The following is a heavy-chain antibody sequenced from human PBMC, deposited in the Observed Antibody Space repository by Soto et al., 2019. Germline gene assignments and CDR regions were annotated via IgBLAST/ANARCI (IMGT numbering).Heavy chain of an antibody. CDR1: GFTFSNHN. D-gene: IGHD2-2*01. J-gene: IGHJ4*02. V-gene: IGHV3-21*02. Sequence: EVQLVESGGGLVKPGESLTLSCAASGFTFSNHNMNWVRQAPGKGLEWVSSISYSSRHIYYADSVKGRFTISRDNAKQSLYLQRNSRRAEDTAVEDCARDSQGPLALVPAEIGDSWGQGTLVTVSS. CDR2: ISYSSRHI. CDR3: ARDSQGPLALVPAEIGDS.